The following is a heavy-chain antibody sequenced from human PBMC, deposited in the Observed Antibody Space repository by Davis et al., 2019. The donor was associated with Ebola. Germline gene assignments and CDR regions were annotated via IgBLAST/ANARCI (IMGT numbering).Heavy chain of an antibody. CDR2: ISAYNGNT. V-gene: IGHV1-18*04. J-gene: IGHJ6*02. D-gene: IGHD5-18*01. CDR3: ARVLSHTARRYYYYGMDV. Sequence: ASVKVSCKASGYTFTSYGISWVRQAPGQGLEWMGWISAYNGNTNYAQKLQGRVTMTTDTSTSTAYMELSSLRSEDTAVYYCARVLSHTARRYYYYGMDVWGQGTTVTVSS. CDR1: GYTFTSYG.